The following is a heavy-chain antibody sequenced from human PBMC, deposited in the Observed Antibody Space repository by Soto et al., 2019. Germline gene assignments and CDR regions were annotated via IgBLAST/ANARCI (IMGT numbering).Heavy chain of an antibody. D-gene: IGHD2-8*01. CDR3: TRDEGVSYYYYYGMDV. V-gene: IGHV3-49*03. Sequence: GGYLRLSCTASGFTFGDYAMSWFRQAPGKGLEWVGFIRSKAYGGTTEYAASVKGRFTISRDDSKSIAYLQMNSLKTEDTAVYYCTRDEGVSYYYYYGMDVWGQGTTVTVSS. CDR2: IRSKAYGGTT. CDR1: GFTFGDYA. J-gene: IGHJ6*02.